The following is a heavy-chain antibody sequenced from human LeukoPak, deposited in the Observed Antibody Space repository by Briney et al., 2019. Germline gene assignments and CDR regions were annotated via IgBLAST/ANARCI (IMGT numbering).Heavy chain of an antibody. D-gene: IGHD5-18*01. Sequence: PSETLSLTCTVSGGSISSYYWSWIRQPPGKGLEWIGYIYYSGSTNYNSSLKSRVTISVDTSKNQFSLKLSSVTAADTAVYYCAGLRGGGSYGLVDYWGQGTLVTVSS. J-gene: IGHJ4*02. CDR3: AGLRGGGSYGLVDY. CDR2: IYYSGST. CDR1: GGSISSYY. V-gene: IGHV4-59*01.